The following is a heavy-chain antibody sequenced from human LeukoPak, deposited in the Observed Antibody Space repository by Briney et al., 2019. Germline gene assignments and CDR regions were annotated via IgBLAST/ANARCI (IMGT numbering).Heavy chain of an antibody. CDR2: IYTSGST. V-gene: IGHV4-61*02. D-gene: IGHD2/OR15-2a*01. CDR1: GGSISSGSYY. Sequence: NPSQTLSLTCPVSGGSISSGSYYWSWIRQPAGKGLEWIGRIYTSGSTNYNPSLKSRVTISVDTSKNQFSLKLSSVTAADTAVYYCASNRSPRSKLDAFDIWGQGTMVTVSS. J-gene: IGHJ3*02. CDR3: ASNRSPRSKLDAFDI.